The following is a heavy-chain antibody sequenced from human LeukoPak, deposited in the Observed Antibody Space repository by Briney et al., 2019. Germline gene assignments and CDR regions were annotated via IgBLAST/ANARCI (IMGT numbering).Heavy chain of an antibody. V-gene: IGHV3-30*18. CDR3: AKAPPNCNTVSCYADY. J-gene: IGHJ4*02. CDR2: ISHDGSNK. Sequence: GRSLRLSCAASGFTFSSYGMHWVRQAPGKGLEWVAIISHDGSNKYYADSVKGRFTISRDNSKNTLYLQMNSLRAEDTAVYYCAKAPPNCNTVSCYADYWGQGTLVTVSS. CDR1: GFTFSSYG. D-gene: IGHD2/OR15-2a*01.